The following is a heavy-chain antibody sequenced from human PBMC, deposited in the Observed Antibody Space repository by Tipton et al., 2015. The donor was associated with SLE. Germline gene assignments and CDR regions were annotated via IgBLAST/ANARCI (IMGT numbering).Heavy chain of an antibody. Sequence: LSLTCTVSGGSISGRGYFWGWVRQAPGKGLVWVSRISTDASSTIYADSVKGRFTIPRDNAKNTLYLQMNSLRAEDTAVYYCARDLLTGSPWWGQGTLVTVSS. CDR1: GGSISGRGYF. J-gene: IGHJ4*02. CDR2: ISTDASST. CDR3: ARDLLTGSPW. V-gene: IGHV3-74*01. D-gene: IGHD7-27*01.